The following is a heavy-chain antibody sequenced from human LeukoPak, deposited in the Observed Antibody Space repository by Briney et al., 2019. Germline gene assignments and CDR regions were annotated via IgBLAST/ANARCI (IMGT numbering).Heavy chain of an antibody. CDR3: ARGRGTNGGDY. J-gene: IGHJ4*02. D-gene: IGHD2-8*01. CDR2: ITPNSGGT. Sequence: WMGRITPNSGGTNYAQKFQGRVTMTRDTSISTAYMELSRLRSDDTAVYYCARGRGTNGGDYWGQGTLVTVSS. V-gene: IGHV1-2*06.